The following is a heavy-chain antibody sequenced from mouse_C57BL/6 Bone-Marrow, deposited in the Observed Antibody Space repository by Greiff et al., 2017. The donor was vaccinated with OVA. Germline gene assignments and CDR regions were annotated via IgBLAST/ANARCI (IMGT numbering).Heavy chain of an antibody. CDR1: GFNIKDYY. D-gene: IGHD2-3*01. Sequence: EVKLEESGAELVKPGASVKLSCTASGFNIKDYYMHWVKQRTEQGLEWIGRIDPEDGETKYAPKFQGKATITADTSSNTAYLQLSSLTSEDTAVYYCARRPIYDGYYVWYFDYWGQGTTLTVSS. V-gene: IGHV14-2*01. CDR2: IDPEDGET. J-gene: IGHJ2*01. CDR3: ARRPIYDGYYVWYFDY.